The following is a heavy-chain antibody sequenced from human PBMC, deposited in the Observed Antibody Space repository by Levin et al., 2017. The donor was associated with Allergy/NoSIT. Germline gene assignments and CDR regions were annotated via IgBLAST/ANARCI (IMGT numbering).Heavy chain of an antibody. V-gene: IGHV3-21*01. CDR2: ITSSGSYI. J-gene: IGHJ4*02. Sequence: GGSLRLSCAASGFTFNNYRMNWVRQAPGKGLEWVSSITSSGSYIYYADSVKGRFTISRDNAESSLYLQMNSLRAEDTAFYYCARDYGGYDVDYWGQGALVTVSS. CDR3: ARDYGGYDVDY. D-gene: IGHD5-12*01. CDR1: GFTFNNYR.